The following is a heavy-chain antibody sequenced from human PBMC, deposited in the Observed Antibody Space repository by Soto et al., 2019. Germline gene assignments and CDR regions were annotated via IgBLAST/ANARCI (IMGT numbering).Heavy chain of an antibody. CDR2: IIPMYGPA. J-gene: IGHJ5*02. Sequence: QVPLVQSGAEVQKPGSSVTVSCKASGGTFSSYAIHWVRQAPGQGLEWMGGIIPMYGPAKDAQRFQGRVTITADEATTTVYMELTSLTSQDTTVYYCAIFTSMVRGVIDNWFDPWGHGTLVTVSS. V-gene: IGHV1-69*01. CDR3: AIFTSMVRGVIDNWFDP. D-gene: IGHD3-10*01. CDR1: GGTFSSYA.